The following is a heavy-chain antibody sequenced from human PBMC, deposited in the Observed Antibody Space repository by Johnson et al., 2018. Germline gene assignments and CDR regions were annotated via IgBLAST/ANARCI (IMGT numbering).Heavy chain of an antibody. CDR3: AKGGSSNDFWSGYYTGDYYYGMDV. V-gene: IGHV3-30*18. J-gene: IGHJ6*02. D-gene: IGHD3-3*01. Sequence: QVQLVQSGGGVVQPGRSXRLSCAASGFTFSSYGMHWVRQAPGKGLEWVAVISYDGSNKYYADSVKGRFTISRDNSKNTLYLQMNSLRAEDTALYYCAKGGSSNDFWSGYYTGDYYYGMDVWGQGTTVTVSS. CDR2: ISYDGSNK. CDR1: GFTFSSYG.